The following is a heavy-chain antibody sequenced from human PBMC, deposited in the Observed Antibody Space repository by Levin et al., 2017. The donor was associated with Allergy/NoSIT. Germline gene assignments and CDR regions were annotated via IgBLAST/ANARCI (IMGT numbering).Heavy chain of an antibody. J-gene: IGHJ4*02. D-gene: IGHD1-20*01. CDR3: ARDLNWILFDS. CDR1: GFTFSNYW. CDR2: IRPDGSTT. V-gene: IGHV3-74*01. Sequence: PGGSLRLSCAASGFTFSNYWMHWIRQTPGTGLVWVSRIRPDGSTTAYADSVRGRFTISRDNTKNTLYLQMNSLRAEDTALYYCARDLNWILFDSWGQGVLVTVSS.